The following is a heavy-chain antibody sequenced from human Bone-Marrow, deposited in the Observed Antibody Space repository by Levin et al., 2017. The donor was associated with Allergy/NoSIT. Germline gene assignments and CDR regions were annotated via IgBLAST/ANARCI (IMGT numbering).Heavy chain of an antibody. V-gene: IGHV4-39*01. CDR1: GGSISSSSLY. J-gene: IGHJ4*02. Sequence: SQTLSLTCTVSGGSISSSSLYWGWVRQPPGKGLEWIVSIYSSVNTFYTPSLKSRVTISVDMSKNQFSLKLTSVTAADTAVYYCARPKASYDTNGYYYEDYFDYWGQGTLVTVSS. D-gene: IGHD3-22*01. CDR3: ARPKASYDTNGYYYEDYFDY. CDR2: IYSSVNT.